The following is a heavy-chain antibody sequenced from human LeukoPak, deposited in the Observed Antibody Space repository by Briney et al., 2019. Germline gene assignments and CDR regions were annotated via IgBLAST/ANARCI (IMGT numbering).Heavy chain of an antibody. Sequence: PGGSLRLSCAASGFTLSSNSMTWVRQAPGKGLEWVSVIFTGGGTFYADSAKGRFTISRDNSKNTLYLQVNSLRAEDTAVYYCARPRAAAGLGAFDIWGQGTMVTVSS. CDR1: GFTLSSNS. J-gene: IGHJ3*02. V-gene: IGHV3-66*04. D-gene: IGHD6-13*01. CDR3: ARPRAAAGLGAFDI. CDR2: IFTGGGT.